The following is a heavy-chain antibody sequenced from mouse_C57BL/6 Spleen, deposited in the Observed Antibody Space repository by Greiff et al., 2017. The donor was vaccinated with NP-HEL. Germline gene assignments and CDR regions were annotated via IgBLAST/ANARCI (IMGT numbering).Heavy chain of an antibody. Sequence: EVKLMESGGGLVQPKGSLKLSCAASGFSFNTYAMNWVRQAPGKGLEWVARIRSKSNNYATYYADSVKDRFTISRDDSESMLYLQMNNLKTEDTAMYYCVRHGDYYGSSPYYFDYWGQGTTLTVSS. J-gene: IGHJ2*01. D-gene: IGHD1-1*01. V-gene: IGHV10-1*01. CDR2: IRSKSNNYAT. CDR1: GFSFNTYA. CDR3: VRHGDYYGSSPYYFDY.